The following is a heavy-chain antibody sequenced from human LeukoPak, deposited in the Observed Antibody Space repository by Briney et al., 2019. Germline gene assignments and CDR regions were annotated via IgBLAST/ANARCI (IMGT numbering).Heavy chain of an antibody. V-gene: IGHV3-33*01. CDR1: GFTFSSYG. J-gene: IGHJ4*02. D-gene: IGHD2-15*01. CDR3: ARDVHTKVANPYFDY. CDR2: IWYDGSNK. Sequence: PGGSLRLSCAASGFTFSSYGMHWVRQAPGKGLEWVAVIWYDGSNKYYADSVKGRFTISRDNSKNTLYLQMNSLRAEDTAVYYCARDVHTKVANPYFDYWGQGTLVTVSS.